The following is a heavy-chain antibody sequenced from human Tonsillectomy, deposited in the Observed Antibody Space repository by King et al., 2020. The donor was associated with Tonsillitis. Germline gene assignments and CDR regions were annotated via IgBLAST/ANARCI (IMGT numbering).Heavy chain of an antibody. V-gene: IGHV1-2*02. CDR1: GYTFFDYY. CDR3: TRENYAFYT. Sequence: QLVQSGAEVKKPGASVKVSCKASGYTFFDYYIHGVRQAPGQGLEWLGWIIPHSGGTNFAQKFQGGVTMTRDTSINTAYMELSGLTSNDTAMYYCTRENYAFYTWGQGTLVTVSS. J-gene: IGHJ5*02. CDR2: IIPHSGGT. D-gene: IGHD1-7*01.